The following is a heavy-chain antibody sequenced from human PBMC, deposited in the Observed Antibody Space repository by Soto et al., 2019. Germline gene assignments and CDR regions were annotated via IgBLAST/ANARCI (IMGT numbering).Heavy chain of an antibody. D-gene: IGHD4-17*01. Sequence: EVQLVESGGGLVQPGRSLRLSCAASGFTFDDYAMHWVRQAPGKGLEWVSGISWNSGSIGHADSVKGRFTISRDNAKNSLYLQMNSLRAGDTALYYCAKDFGDYVNYYYMDVWGKGTTVTVSS. CDR2: ISWNSGSI. V-gene: IGHV3-9*01. J-gene: IGHJ6*03. CDR1: GFTFDDYA. CDR3: AKDFGDYVNYYYMDV.